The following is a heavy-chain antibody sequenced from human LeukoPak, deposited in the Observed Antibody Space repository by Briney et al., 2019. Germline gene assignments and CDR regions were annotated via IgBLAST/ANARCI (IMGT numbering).Heavy chain of an antibody. CDR2: ISSSSSYI. J-gene: IGHJ5*02. CDR3: ARDLAMVRGVTRYNWFDP. D-gene: IGHD3-10*01. V-gene: IGHV3-21*01. CDR1: GFTFGSYA. Sequence: GGSLRLSCAASGFTFGSYAMSWVRQAPGKGLEWVSSISSSSSYIYYADSVKGRFTISRDNAKNSLYLQMNSLRAEDTAVYYCARDLAMVRGVTRYNWFDPWGQGTLVTVSS.